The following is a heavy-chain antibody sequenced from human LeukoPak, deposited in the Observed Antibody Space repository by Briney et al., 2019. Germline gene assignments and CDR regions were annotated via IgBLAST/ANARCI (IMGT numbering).Heavy chain of an antibody. D-gene: IGHD1-1*01. CDR1: GFTFGDYA. V-gene: IGHV3-48*01. CDR3: ARGVYTSTNWYVRGFDY. J-gene: IGHJ4*02. Sequence: GGSLRLSCTASGFTFGDYAMSWFRQAPGKGLEWVSYISSGSGTIYYADSVKGRFTISRDNAKNSLYLQMSSLRVEDTAVYYCARGVYTSTNWYVRGFDYWGQGTLVTVSS. CDR2: ISSGSGTI.